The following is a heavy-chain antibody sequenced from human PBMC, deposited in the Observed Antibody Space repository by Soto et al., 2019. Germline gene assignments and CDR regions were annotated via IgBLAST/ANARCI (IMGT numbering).Heavy chain of an antibody. J-gene: IGHJ3*02. Sequence: PGGSLSLSCAASGFTFSNAWMSWVRQAPGKGLEWVGRIKSKTDGGTTDYAAPVKGRFTISRDDSKNTLYLQMNSLKTEDTAVYYCTTAKDSGYDYFADAFDIWGQGTMVTVSS. CDR2: IKSKTDGGTT. V-gene: IGHV3-15*01. D-gene: IGHD5-12*01. CDR3: TTAKDSGYDYFADAFDI. CDR1: GFTFSNAW.